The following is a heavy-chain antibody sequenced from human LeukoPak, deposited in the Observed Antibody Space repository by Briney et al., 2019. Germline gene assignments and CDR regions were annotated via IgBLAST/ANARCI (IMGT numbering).Heavy chain of an antibody. CDR3: ARDTAMVPGYYYYYGMDV. D-gene: IGHD5-18*01. CDR2: INSDGSST. V-gene: IGHV3-74*01. Sequence: TGGSLRLSCAASGFTFSSYWMHWVRQAPGKGLVWVSRINSDGSSTSYADSVKGRFTISRDNAKNSLYLQMNSLRAEDTAVYYCARDTAMVPGYYYYYGMDVWGQGTTVTVSS. J-gene: IGHJ6*02. CDR1: GFTFSSYW.